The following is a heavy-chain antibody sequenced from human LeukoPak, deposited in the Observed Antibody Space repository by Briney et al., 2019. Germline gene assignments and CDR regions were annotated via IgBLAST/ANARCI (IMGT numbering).Heavy chain of an antibody. V-gene: IGHV4-34*01. D-gene: IGHD3-10*01. J-gene: IGHJ4*02. Sequence: PSETLSLTCAVYGGSFSGYYWSWIRQPPGKGLEWIGEINHSGSTNYNPSLKSRVTISVDTSKKQFFLKLSSVTAADTAVYYCAREDYYGSGSCDYWGQGTLVTVSS. CDR3: AREDYYGSGSCDY. CDR2: INHSGST. CDR1: GGSFSGYY.